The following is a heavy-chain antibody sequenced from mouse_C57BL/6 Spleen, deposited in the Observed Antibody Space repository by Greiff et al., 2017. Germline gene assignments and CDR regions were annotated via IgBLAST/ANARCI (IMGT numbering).Heavy chain of an antibody. D-gene: IGHD3-1*01. CDR2: IDPETGGT. J-gene: IGHJ1*03. Sequence: VQLQQSGAELVRPGASVTLSCKASGYTFTDYEMHWVKQTPVHGLEWIGAIDPETGGTAYNQKFKGKAILTADKSSSTAYMELRSLTSEDSAVYYCVALLGRSGYFDVWGTGTTVTVSS. V-gene: IGHV1-15*01. CDR1: GYTFTDYE. CDR3: VALLGRSGYFDV.